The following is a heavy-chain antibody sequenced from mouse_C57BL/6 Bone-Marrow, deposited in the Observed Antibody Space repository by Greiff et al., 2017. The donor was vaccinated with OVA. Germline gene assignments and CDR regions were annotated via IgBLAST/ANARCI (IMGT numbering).Heavy chain of an antibody. Sequence: VQLQQSGPELVKPGASVKLSCKASGFSFTDYNMNWVKQSHGKSLEWIGVINPNYGTTRYNQKFKGKATLTVDTSSSTASMQLNSLTSEDSAVYYCARDYGNYDYAMDYWGQGTSVTVSS. D-gene: IGHD2-1*01. CDR3: ARDYGNYDYAMDY. CDR2: INPNYGTT. J-gene: IGHJ4*01. V-gene: IGHV1-39*01. CDR1: GFSFTDYN.